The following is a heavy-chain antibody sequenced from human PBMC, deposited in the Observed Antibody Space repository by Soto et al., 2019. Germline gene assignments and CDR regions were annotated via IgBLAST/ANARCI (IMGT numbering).Heavy chain of an antibody. CDR2: MNPNSGNT. CDR3: AKDRGSYGSGYFQH. CDR1: GYTFTSYD. Sequence: ASVKVSCKASGYTFTSYDINWVRQATGQGLEWMGWMNPNSGNTGYAQKFQGRVTMTRNTSISTAYMELNSLRAEDKAVYYCAKDRGSYGSGYFQHWGQGTLVTVSS. J-gene: IGHJ1*01. V-gene: IGHV1-8*01. D-gene: IGHD5-18*01.